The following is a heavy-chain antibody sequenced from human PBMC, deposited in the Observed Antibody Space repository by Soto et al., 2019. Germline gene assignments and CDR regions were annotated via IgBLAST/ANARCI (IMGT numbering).Heavy chain of an antibody. Sequence: ASVNVSCKASGGTFSSCAISWVRQAPGQGLEWMGGIIPIFGTANYAQKFQGRVTITADESTSTAYMELSSLRSEDTAVYYCARGVGYCSGGSCLNWFDPWGQGTLVTVSS. V-gene: IGHV1-69*13. CDR1: GGTFSSCA. J-gene: IGHJ5*02. CDR3: ARGVGYCSGGSCLNWFDP. CDR2: IIPIFGTA. D-gene: IGHD2-15*01.